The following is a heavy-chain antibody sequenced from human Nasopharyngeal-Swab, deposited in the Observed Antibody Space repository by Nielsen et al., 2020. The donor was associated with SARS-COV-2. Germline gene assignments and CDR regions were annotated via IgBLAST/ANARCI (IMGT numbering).Heavy chain of an antibody. CDR2: IKQDGSEK. V-gene: IGHV3-7*01. Sequence: GESLKISCAASGFTFSSYWMSWVRQAPGKGLEWVANIKQDGSEKYYVDSVKGRFTISRDNAKNSLYLQMNSLRAEDTAVYYCARLRVAPSYGFDYWGQGTLVTVSS. CDR3: ARLRVAPSYGFDY. CDR1: GFTFSSYW. D-gene: IGHD3-10*01. J-gene: IGHJ4*02.